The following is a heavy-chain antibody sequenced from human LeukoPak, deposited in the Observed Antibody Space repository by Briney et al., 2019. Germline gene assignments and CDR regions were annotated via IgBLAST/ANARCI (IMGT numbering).Heavy chain of an antibody. D-gene: IGHD4-17*01. V-gene: IGHV3-9*01. Sequence: GGSLRLSCAASEFTFEDYAMHWVRHAPGKGLEWVSGINWKSDTIGYADSVKGRFTISRDNAKNSLYLQMNSLRAEDTALYYCAKDIRGGDQSFWYFDLWGRGTLVTVSS. CDR3: AKDIRGGDQSFWYFDL. J-gene: IGHJ2*01. CDR2: INWKSDTI. CDR1: EFTFEDYA.